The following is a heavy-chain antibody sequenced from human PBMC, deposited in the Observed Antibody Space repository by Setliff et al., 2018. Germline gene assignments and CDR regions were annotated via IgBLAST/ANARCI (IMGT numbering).Heavy chain of an antibody. D-gene: IGHD6-19*01. CDR1: GASITSEAYY. J-gene: IGHJ4*02. CDR2: IYYSGST. Sequence: PSETLSLTCIVSGASITSEAYYWSWIRQDPGKGLEWIGYIYYSGSTYYNPSLKSRVTVSLDTSKNQFSLKLSSVTAADTAVYYCARGRAGHSGHWGQGTLVTVSS. CDR3: ARGRAGHSGH. V-gene: IGHV4-31*03.